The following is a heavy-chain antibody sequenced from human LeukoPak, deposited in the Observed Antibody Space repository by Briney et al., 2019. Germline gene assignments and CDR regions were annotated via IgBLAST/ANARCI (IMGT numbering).Heavy chain of an antibody. CDR2: INHSGST. CDR3: ARGQSFGSSALGY. Sequence: PSETLSLTCAVYGGSFSGYYWSWIRQPPGKGLEWIGEINHSGSTNYNPSLKSRVTISVDTSKNQFSLKLSSVTAADTAVYYCARGQSFGSSALGYWGQGTLVTVSS. J-gene: IGHJ4*02. D-gene: IGHD6-6*01. V-gene: IGHV4-34*01. CDR1: GGSFSGYY.